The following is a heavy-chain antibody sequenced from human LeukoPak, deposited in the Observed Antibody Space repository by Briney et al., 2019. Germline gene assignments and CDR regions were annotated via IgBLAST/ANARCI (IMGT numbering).Heavy chain of an antibody. Sequence: SETLSLTCAFYGGSFSCYYWSWLRQPPGKGLEWVGEITHSGSTNYNPSLQSRVTISVDTSKNQFSLKLNSLTASDTAVYYCARGRRTYYDSSGYYHLDYWGEGTLGTVSS. D-gene: IGHD3-22*01. CDR1: GGSFSCYY. CDR2: ITHSGST. V-gene: IGHV4-34*01. J-gene: IGHJ4*02. CDR3: ARGRRTYYDSSGYYHLDY.